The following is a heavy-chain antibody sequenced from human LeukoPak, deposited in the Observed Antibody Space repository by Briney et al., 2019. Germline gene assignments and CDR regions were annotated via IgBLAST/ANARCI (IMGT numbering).Heavy chain of an antibody. Sequence: GGSLRLSCAASGFTFSSYGMHWVRQAPGKGLEWVAVISYDGSNKYYADSVKGRFTISRDNSKNTLYLQMNSLRAEDTAVYYCARDQRLHSSYCGMDVWGQGTAIIVSS. V-gene: IGHV3-30*03. CDR3: ARDQRLHSSYCGMDV. D-gene: IGHD4-11*01. CDR2: ISYDGSNK. J-gene: IGHJ6*02. CDR1: GFTFSSYG.